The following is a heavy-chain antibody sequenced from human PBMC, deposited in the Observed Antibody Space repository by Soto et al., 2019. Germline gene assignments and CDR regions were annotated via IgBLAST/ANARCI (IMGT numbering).Heavy chain of an antibody. J-gene: IGHJ6*02. CDR1: GGSFSGYC. Sequence: TSETLSLTCAVYGGSFSGYCWNWIRQPPGKGLEWIGNIHYSGNTYYNPSLKSRLIISIGPSKNQFSLKVGSVTTADSAVYYCASSSLYGMAVWGQGTTVTVSS. CDR2: IHYSGNT. D-gene: IGHD1-1*01. CDR3: ASSSLYGMAV. V-gene: IGHV4-59*06.